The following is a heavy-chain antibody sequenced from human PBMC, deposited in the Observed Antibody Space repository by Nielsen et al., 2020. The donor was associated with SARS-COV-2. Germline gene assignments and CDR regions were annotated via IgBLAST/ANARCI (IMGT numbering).Heavy chain of an antibody. V-gene: IGHV4-4*02. CDR1: GGSISSSNW. Sequence: SETLSLTCAVSGGSISSSNWWSWVRQPPGKGLEWIGEIYHSGSTNYNPSLKSRVTISVDKSKNQFSLKLSSVTAADTAVYYCARDQRDIVVVVADPGAAFDIWGQGTMVTVSS. D-gene: IGHD2-15*01. J-gene: IGHJ3*02. CDR3: ARDQRDIVVVVADPGAAFDI. CDR2: IYHSGST.